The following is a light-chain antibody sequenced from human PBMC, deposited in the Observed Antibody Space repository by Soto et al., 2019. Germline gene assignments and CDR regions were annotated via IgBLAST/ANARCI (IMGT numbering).Light chain of an antibody. CDR3: QQYGSSPPWT. V-gene: IGKV3-20*01. CDR1: QNVGSDY. Sequence: EIVLTQSPGTLSLSPGERATLSCRASQNVGSDYLAWYQQKPGQAPRILIFGASGRATGIPDRFSGSGSGTDFTLTISRLEPEDFAVYYCQQYGSSPPWTFGQGTKVDTK. J-gene: IGKJ1*01. CDR2: GAS.